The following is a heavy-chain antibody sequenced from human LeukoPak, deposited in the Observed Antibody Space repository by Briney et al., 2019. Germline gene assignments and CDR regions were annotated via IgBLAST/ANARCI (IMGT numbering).Heavy chain of an antibody. CDR3: ARYTAMGQKMHDDFDI. CDR1: GFTVCSNY. D-gene: IGHD5-18*01. Sequence: PGGSLRLSCAASGFTVCSNYMSWVRQAPGKGLEWGSVIYSGGVTYYADSVKGRFTTSTDNSKNKLYLQMNSLRAEDKAVYYCARYTAMGQKMHDDFDIWGQGTMVTVCS. J-gene: IGHJ3*02. V-gene: IGHV3-53*01. CDR2: IYSGGVT.